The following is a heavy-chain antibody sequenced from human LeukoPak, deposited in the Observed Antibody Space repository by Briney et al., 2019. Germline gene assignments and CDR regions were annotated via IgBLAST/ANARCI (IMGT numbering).Heavy chain of an antibody. D-gene: IGHD3-10*01. CDR2: ISYDGSNE. Sequence: GSLRLSCAASGFTFSSYGMHWVRQAPGKGLEWVAVISYDGSNEYYADSVKGRFTISRDNSKNTLYLQMNSLRAEDTAVYYCAKDLVRGVIGTGFDYWGQGTLVTVSS. J-gene: IGHJ4*02. CDR1: GFTFSSYG. V-gene: IGHV3-30*18. CDR3: AKDLVRGVIGTGFDY.